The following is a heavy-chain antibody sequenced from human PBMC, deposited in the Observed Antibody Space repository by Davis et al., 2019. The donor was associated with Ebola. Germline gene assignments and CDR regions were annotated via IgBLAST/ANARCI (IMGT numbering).Heavy chain of an antibody. Sequence: ASVKVSCKASGYSFKNFAISWVRQAPGQGLEWMGWISAYNGNTNYAQKVQGRVTMTADTSAGTAYFDLRSLRSDDTAVYFCARTSIVGTTTTASDIWGQGTLVTVSS. V-gene: IGHV1-18*01. J-gene: IGHJ3*02. CDR1: GYSFKNFA. CDR2: ISAYNGNT. CDR3: ARTSIVGTTTTASDI. D-gene: IGHD1-26*01.